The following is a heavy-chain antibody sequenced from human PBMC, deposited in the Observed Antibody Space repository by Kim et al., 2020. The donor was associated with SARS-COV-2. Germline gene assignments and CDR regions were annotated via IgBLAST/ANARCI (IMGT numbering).Heavy chain of an antibody. CDR2: INHSGST. CDR1: GGSFSGYY. V-gene: IGHV4-34*01. J-gene: IGHJ6*02. D-gene: IGHD3-10*01. CDR3: ARGIRELPFRYYGMDV. Sequence: SETLSLTCAVYGGSFSGYYWSWIRQPPGKGLEWIGEINHSGSTNYNPSLKSRVTISVDTSKNQFSLKLSSVTAADTAVYYCARGIRELPFRYYGMDVWGQGTTVTVSS.